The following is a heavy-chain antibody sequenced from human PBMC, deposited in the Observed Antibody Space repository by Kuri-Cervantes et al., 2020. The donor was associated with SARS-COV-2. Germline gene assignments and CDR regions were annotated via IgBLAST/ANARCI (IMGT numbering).Heavy chain of an antibody. D-gene: IGHD6-6*01. CDR2: ISFYRHDA. CDR1: GFIFSDYA. Sequence: GGSLRLSCEASGFIFSDYAIDWVRQAPGKGLEWVAIISFYRHDAHYADSVKGRFTISRDNSKNTLYLQMDSLTTEDTAVYYCARESSSSLNYYYGMDIWGQGTSVTVSS. V-gene: IGHV3-30*04. CDR3: ARESSSSLNYYYGMDI. J-gene: IGHJ6*02.